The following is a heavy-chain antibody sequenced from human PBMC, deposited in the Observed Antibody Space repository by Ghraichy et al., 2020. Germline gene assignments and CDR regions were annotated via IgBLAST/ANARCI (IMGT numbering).Heavy chain of an antibody. CDR3: AKDIREGYCSSTSCYTYYYYGMDV. Sequence: GGSLRLSCAASGFTFSSYGMHWVRQAPGKGLEWVAVISYDGSNKYYADSVKGRFTISRDNSKNTLYLQMNSLRAEDTAVYYCAKDIREGYCSSTSCYTYYYYGMDVWGQGTTVTVSS. V-gene: IGHV3-30*18. D-gene: IGHD2-2*02. J-gene: IGHJ6*02. CDR2: ISYDGSNK. CDR1: GFTFSSYG.